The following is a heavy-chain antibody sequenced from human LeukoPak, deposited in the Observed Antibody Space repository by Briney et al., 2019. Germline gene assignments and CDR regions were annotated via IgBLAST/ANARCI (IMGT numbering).Heavy chain of an antibody. CDR1: GYSFIDYY. CDR2: VNPHSGGT. V-gene: IGHV1-2*02. J-gene: IGHJ4*02. D-gene: IGHD3-10*01. Sequence: ASVKVSCKASGYSFIDYYIHWVRQAPGQGLEWMGWVNPHSGGTKFAQKFQGRVTMTRDTSINTAYMEVSSLRYDDTAVYYCASRGGSGKYDFDFWGQGTLVTVSS. CDR3: ASRGGSGKYDFDF.